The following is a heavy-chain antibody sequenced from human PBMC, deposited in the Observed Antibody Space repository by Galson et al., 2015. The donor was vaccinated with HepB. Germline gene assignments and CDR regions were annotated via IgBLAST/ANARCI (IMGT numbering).Heavy chain of an antibody. D-gene: IGHD6-13*01. Sequence: QSGAEVKKPGESLRISCRGSAYSFTNYWISWVRQMPGEGLEWMGRINPSDSYTNYSPSFQGHVTISVDKSISTAYLHWNNLKASDTAIYYCARLISADPWGQGTLVTVSS. CDR3: ARLISADP. CDR1: AYSFTNYW. CDR2: INPSDSYT. J-gene: IGHJ5*02. V-gene: IGHV5-10-1*01.